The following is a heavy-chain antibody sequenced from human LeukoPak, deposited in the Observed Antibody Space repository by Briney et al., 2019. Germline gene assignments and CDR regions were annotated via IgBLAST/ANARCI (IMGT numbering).Heavy chain of an antibody. CDR3: AGGGDSGGYYYPMFDY. V-gene: IGHV4-59*01. Sequence: SETLSLTCTVSGVSLTNYFWSWLRQPPGKGLEWVGYIYYTGSTNYNLSLRSRVTISVDTSKNQFSLKLRSVTAADTAVYFCAGGGDSGGYYYPMFDYWGQGTLVTVSS. CDR2: IYYTGST. CDR1: GVSLTNYF. D-gene: IGHD3-22*01. J-gene: IGHJ4*02.